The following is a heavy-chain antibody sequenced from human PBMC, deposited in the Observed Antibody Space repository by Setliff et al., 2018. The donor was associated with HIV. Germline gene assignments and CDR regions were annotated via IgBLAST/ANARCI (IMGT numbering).Heavy chain of an antibody. D-gene: IGHD3-22*01. CDR1: GYNFIDYN. J-gene: IGHJ4*02. CDR2: TIPMFGTA. CDR3: VTEKHYFDSSGYSRTSIF. V-gene: IGHV1-69*05. Sequence: SVKVSCKASGYNFIDYNFIWVRQAPGQGLEWMGGTIPMFGTANYAQKFQGRVTITTDESTNTGYMELSSLRSEDTAVYDCVTEKHYFDSSGYSRTSIFWGQGTLVTVSS.